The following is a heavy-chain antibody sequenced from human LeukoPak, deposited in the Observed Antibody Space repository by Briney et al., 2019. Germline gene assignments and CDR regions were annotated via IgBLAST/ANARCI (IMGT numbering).Heavy chain of an antibody. Sequence: SETLSLTCSVSGASISSYYWNWIRQPPGKGLEWIGNIYTSGGTNYNPSLKSRVTISLETSKDQFSLKLTSVTTADTAFYYCAKDWELGSWGQGTLVTVSS. CDR2: IYTSGGT. CDR1: GASISSYY. J-gene: IGHJ5*02. D-gene: IGHD1-26*01. V-gene: IGHV4-59*01. CDR3: AKDWELGS.